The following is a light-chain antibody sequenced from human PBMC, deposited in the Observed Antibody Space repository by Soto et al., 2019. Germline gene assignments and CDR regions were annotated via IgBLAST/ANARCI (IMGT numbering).Light chain of an antibody. CDR1: SSNIGAGYG. J-gene: IGLJ1*01. CDR3: QSYDSSLSGSRV. V-gene: IGLV1-40*01. CDR2: DNT. Sequence: QSVLTQPPSVSGAPGQRVTIPCTGSSSNIGAGYGVHWYRQLPGTAPKLLIYDNTNRPSGVPDRFSGSKSGTSASLAITGLQAEDEADYYCQSYDSSLSGSRVFGTGTKVTVL.